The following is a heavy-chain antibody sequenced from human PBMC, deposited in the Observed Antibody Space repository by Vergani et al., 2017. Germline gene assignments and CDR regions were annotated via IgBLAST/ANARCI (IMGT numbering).Heavy chain of an antibody. CDR1: GFSISSGDHC. CDR3: ARVDTQVPATSHFYYMDV. CDR2: IFYSGTT. Sequence: QVQLQESGPGVVKPSQTLSLTFAVSGFSISSGDHCWTWIRQRPGKGLEWIGYIFYSGTTYDYPSLRSRLTISVDPSQNQFSLKLRSVTAADTAVYYCARVDTQVPATSHFYYMDVWGKGTTVVVSS. V-gene: IGHV4-31*11. J-gene: IGHJ6*03. D-gene: IGHD6-25*01.